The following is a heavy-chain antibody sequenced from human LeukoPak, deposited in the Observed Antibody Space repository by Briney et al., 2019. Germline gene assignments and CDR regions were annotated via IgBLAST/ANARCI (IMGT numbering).Heavy chain of an antibody. CDR3: AKNTSPWISGFDY. V-gene: IGHV3-23*01. CDR2: ISSSGGST. CDR1: GFTFSSYA. Sequence: PGGSLSLSCAPSGFTFSSYAMSWVRQAPGKAVEWVSTISSSGGSTYYADSVKGRFTIPRDNSKSTLYLHMNSLSAEDTAVYYCAKNTSPWISGFDYWGQGTLVTVSS. J-gene: IGHJ4*02. D-gene: IGHD3-10*01.